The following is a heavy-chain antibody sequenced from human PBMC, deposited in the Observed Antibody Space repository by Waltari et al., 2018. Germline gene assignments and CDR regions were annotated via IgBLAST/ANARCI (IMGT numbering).Heavy chain of an antibody. Sequence: QITLKESGPTLVKPTQTLTLTRTFSGFSLNTHEVGVGWIRQPPGKALEWLAIIYWNDDERYSPSLKSRLTITQDTSKNQLVLTMTNMEAVDTATYYCASQSYCGGDCSPPYFDYWGQGILVTVSS. CDR2: IYWNDDE. J-gene: IGHJ4*02. V-gene: IGHV2-5*01. CDR3: ASQSYCGGDCSPPYFDY. D-gene: IGHD2-21*01. CDR1: GFSLNTHEVG.